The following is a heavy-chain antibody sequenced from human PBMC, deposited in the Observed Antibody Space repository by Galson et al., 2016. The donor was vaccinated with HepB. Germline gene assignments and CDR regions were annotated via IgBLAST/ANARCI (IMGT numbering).Heavy chain of an antibody. J-gene: IGHJ6*02. CDR1: GGSVSSRSYC. CDR2: SYSNGDT. V-gene: IGHV4-31*03. Sequence: TLSLTCTLSGGSVSSRSYCWTWVRQQPGKGLEWIGYSYSNGDTSYTPSLQSRATIPVDTSNDQFSLRLISATAADTAVYFCARDRRNDYFGVVSGTYYYYGMDVWGPGTTVTVS. D-gene: IGHD3-3*01. CDR3: ARDRRNDYFGVVSGTYYYYGMDV.